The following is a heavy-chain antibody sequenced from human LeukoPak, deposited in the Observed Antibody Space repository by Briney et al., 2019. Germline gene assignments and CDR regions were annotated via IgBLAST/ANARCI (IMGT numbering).Heavy chain of an antibody. V-gene: IGHV3-7*01. J-gene: IGHJ4*02. CDR2: IKQDGSEK. CDR1: GFTFSSCW. Sequence: GGSLRLSCAASGFTFSSCWMSWVRQAPGKGLEWVANIKQDGSEKYYVDSVKGRFTISRDNAKNSLYLQMNSLRAEDTAVYYRARAAYDILTGYSFRFDYWGQGTLVTVSS. D-gene: IGHD3-9*01. CDR3: ARAAYDILTGYSFRFDY.